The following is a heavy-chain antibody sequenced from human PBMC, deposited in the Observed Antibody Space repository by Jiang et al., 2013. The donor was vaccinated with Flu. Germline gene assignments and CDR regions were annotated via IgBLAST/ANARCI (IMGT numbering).Heavy chain of an antibody. D-gene: IGHD2-2*01. CDR1: GGSISSYY. J-gene: IGHJ4*02. CDR3: ARGSPAKSY. V-gene: IGHV4-59*12. CDR2: IYYSGST. Sequence: LLKPSETLSLTCTVSGGSISSYYWSWIRQPPGKGLEWIGYIYYSGSTNYNPSLKGRVTISVDTSKNQFSLKLSSVTAADTAVYYCARGSPAKSYWGQGTLVTVSS.